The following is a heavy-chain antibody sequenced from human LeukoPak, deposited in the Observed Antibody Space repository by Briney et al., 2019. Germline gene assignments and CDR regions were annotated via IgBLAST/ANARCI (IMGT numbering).Heavy chain of an antibody. J-gene: IGHJ4*02. CDR3: ARDGAGWSRNY. Sequence: GGSLRLSCVPSGLTLTNYSMSWVRQAPGKWLEWASSISARSSLYYADSVKGRFTISRDNARNSLYLQMNSLRAEDTAVYYCARDGAGWSRNYWGQGTLVTVSS. CDR1: GLTLTNYS. CDR2: ISARSSL. V-gene: IGHV3-21*01. D-gene: IGHD6-19*01.